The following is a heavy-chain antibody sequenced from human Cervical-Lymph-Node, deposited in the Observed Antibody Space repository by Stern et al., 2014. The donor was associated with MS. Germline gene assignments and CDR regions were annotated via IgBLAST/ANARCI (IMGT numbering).Heavy chain of an antibody. D-gene: IGHD4-11*01. J-gene: IGHJ4*02. Sequence: QVQLVQSGGGLVKPEGSLRLSCAASGFTFGDYYMTWIRQAPGKGLEWISYISGSGSSVYYADSVKGRFTVSRANAKNSLYLQMNSLRAEDTAVYYCARRDYSVLMFDYWGQGILVTVSS. CDR1: GFTFGDYY. CDR2: ISGSGSSV. V-gene: IGHV3-11*01. CDR3: ARRDYSVLMFDY.